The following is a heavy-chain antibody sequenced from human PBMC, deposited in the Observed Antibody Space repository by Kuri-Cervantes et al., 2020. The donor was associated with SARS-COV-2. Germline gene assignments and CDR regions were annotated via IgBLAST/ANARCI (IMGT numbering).Heavy chain of an antibody. V-gene: IGHV4-59*01. CDR1: GGSISSYY. D-gene: IGHD3-3*01. CDR3: ARHTPSYYDFWSGYLIYYGMDV. CDR2: IYYSGST. Sequence: ESLKISCTVSGGSISSYYWSWIRQPPGKGLEWIGYIYYSGSTNYNPSLKSRVTISVDTSKNQSSLKLSSVTAADTAVYYCARHTPSYYDFWSGYLIYYGMDVWGQGTTVTVSS. J-gene: IGHJ6*02.